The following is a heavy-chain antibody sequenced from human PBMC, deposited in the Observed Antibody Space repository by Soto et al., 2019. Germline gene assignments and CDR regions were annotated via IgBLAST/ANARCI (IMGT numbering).Heavy chain of an antibody. CDR3: ARTQTYYYDSSGYYYFDY. CDR2: FYYTGIT. V-gene: IGHV4-59*12. Sequence: ETLSLTCTVSGGSISNYYWSWIRQPPGKGLEWIGYFYYTGITNYNPSLKSRISMSVDTSKNQFSLKLSSVTAADTAVYYCARTQTYYYDSSGYYYFDYWGQGTLVTVSS. CDR1: GGSISNYY. J-gene: IGHJ4*02. D-gene: IGHD3-22*01.